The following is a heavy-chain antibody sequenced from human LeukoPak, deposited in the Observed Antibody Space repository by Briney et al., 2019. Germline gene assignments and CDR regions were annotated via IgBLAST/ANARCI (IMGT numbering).Heavy chain of an antibody. J-gene: IGHJ4*02. Sequence: GGSLRLSCAASGFIFDDYGMSWVRQAPGKGLEWVSGINWNGGSTGYADSLKGRFTISRDNAKNSLYLQMNSLRAEDTAFYYCARPYDYGDSEGDYWGQGTLVTVSS. V-gene: IGHV3-20*04. CDR1: GFIFDDYG. CDR3: ARPYDYGDSEGDY. CDR2: INWNGGST. D-gene: IGHD4-17*01.